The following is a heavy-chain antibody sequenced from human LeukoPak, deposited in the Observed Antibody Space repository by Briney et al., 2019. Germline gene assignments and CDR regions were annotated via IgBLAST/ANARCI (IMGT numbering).Heavy chain of an antibody. CDR2: MSYDGTNK. D-gene: IGHD3-9*01. CDR1: GFTFSSYG. V-gene: IGHV3-30*18. J-gene: IGHJ4*02. Sequence: GGSLRLSCAASGFTFSSYGMHWVCQAPGKGLEWVAVMSYDGTNKYYADSVKGRFTISRDNSKNTLYLQMNSLRAEDTAVYYCAKDVERLDYFDYWGQGTLVTVSS. CDR3: AKDVERLDYFDY.